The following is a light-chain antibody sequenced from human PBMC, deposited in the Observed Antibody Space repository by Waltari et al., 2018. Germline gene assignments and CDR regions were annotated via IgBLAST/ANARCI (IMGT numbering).Light chain of an antibody. J-gene: IGLJ2*01. CDR3: AAWDDSLGGPV. Sequence: QSVLTQPPSMSGTPGQRVTISCSGSRPNIERNTVNWYQQVPGTAPKVLIYRNNQRPSGVPDRFSGSKSGTSASLAISGLQSEDEADYHCAAWDDSLGGPVFGGGTTLTVL. CDR2: RNN. V-gene: IGLV1-44*01. CDR1: RPNIERNT.